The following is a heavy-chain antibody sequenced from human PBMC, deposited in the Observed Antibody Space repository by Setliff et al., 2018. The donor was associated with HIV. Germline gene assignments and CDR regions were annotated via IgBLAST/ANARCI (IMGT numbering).Heavy chain of an antibody. CDR3: ARDWNYVVDV. V-gene: IGHV1-18*01. D-gene: IGHD3-16*01. CDR1: GYTFTSYG. J-gene: IGHJ6*04. Sequence: KVSCKASGYTFTSYGITWVRQAPGQGLEWMGWINTNSGHTDYAQKLQDRVTITADTSSTTAYMELSSLRSDDTAVYYCARDWNYVVDVWGKGTTVTVSS. CDR2: INTNSGHT.